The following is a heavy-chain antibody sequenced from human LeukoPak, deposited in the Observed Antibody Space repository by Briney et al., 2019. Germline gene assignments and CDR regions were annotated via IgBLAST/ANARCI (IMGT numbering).Heavy chain of an antibody. Sequence: SETLSLTCTVSGYSISSGYYWGWIRQPPGKGLEWIGSIYHSGSTYYNPSLKSRVTISVDTSKNQFSLKLSSVTAADTAVYYCARGRNYGGNSGVDYWGQGTLVTVSS. D-gene: IGHD4-23*01. V-gene: IGHV4-38-2*02. J-gene: IGHJ4*02. CDR2: IYHSGST. CDR1: GYSISSGYY. CDR3: ARGRNYGGNSGVDY.